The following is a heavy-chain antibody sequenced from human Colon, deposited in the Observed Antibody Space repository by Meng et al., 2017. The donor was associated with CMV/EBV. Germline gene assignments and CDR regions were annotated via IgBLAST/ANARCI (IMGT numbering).Heavy chain of an antibody. J-gene: IGHJ4*02. CDR2: ISSSGTYI. CDR3: TTTFRYYFDY. V-gene: IGHV3-21*01. CDR1: GFIFSDHN. D-gene: IGHD2/OR15-2a*01. Sequence: GGSLRLSCATSGFIFSDHNINWVRQAPGKGLEWVASISSSGTYIYYADSVQGRFTIARDNAKNSVHLLMAGLRADDADVYYCTTTFRYYFDYWGQGTLVTVSS.